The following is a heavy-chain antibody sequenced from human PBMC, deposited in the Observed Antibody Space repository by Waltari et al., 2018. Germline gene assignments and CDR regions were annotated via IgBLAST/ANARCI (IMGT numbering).Heavy chain of an antibody. J-gene: IGHJ4*02. Sequence: VQLVESGGGVVQPGRSLRLSCAASGFTFSRSGMHWVRQAPGKGLDWVAVISSDGRDKNYADSVKGRFTISRDNSKNTLYLQINSLRGEDTAVYYCAKDYGELGWGQGTLVTVSS. CDR2: ISSDGRDK. CDR3: AKDYGELG. D-gene: IGHD4-17*01. V-gene: IGHV3-30*18. CDR1: GFTFSRSG.